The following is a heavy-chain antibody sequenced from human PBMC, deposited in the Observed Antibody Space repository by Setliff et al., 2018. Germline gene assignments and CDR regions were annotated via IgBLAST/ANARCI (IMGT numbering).Heavy chain of an antibody. Sequence: PSETLSLTCTVSGGSISSGGYYWSWIRQHPGKGLEWIGYIYYSGSTYYNPSLKSRVTISVDTSKRQFSLNLLSVTAADTAVYYCERMSRYSEFWSGYAEDYYSSYIDVWGTGATVTVSS. D-gene: IGHD3-3*01. V-gene: IGHV4-31*03. CDR2: IYYSGST. CDR3: ERMSRYSEFWSGYAEDYYSSYIDV. CDR1: GGSISSGGYY. J-gene: IGHJ6*03.